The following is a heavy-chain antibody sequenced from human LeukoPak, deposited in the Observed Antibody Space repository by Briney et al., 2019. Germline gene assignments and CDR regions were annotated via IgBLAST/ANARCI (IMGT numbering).Heavy chain of an antibody. V-gene: IGHV1-2*02. Sequence: ASVKVSCKASGYTFTGYYMHWVRQAPGQGLEWMGWINLNSGVTYYAQKFQGRVSMTRDTSISTAYMEVSRLRSDDSALYYCARLSTPNLYYFDYWGQGTLVTVSS. D-gene: IGHD3-16*02. CDR3: ARLSTPNLYYFDY. J-gene: IGHJ4*02. CDR1: GYTFTGYY. CDR2: INLNSGVT.